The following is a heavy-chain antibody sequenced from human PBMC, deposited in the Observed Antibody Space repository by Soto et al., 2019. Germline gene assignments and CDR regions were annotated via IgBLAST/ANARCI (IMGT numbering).Heavy chain of an antibody. CDR3: ARRGYYYGSGSHFAY. D-gene: IGHD3-10*01. V-gene: IGHV5-51*01. J-gene: IGHJ4*02. CDR2: IYPGDSDT. Sequence: EVQLVQSGAEVKKPGESLKISCKGSGYSFTSYWIGWVRQMPGKGLEWMGIIYPGDSDTRYSPSFQGQVTISADKSISTAYLQWSSLNASDTAMYYCARRGYYYGSGSHFAYWGQGTLVTVSS. CDR1: GYSFTSYW.